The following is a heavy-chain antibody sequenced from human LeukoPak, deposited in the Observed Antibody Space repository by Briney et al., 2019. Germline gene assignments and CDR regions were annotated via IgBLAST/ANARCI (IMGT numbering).Heavy chain of an antibody. J-gene: IGHJ4*02. D-gene: IGHD2-15*01. V-gene: IGHV1-18*04. CDR2: ISAYNGNT. Sequence: ASVKVSCKASGYTFTSYYMHWVRQAPGQGLEWMGWISAYNGNTNYAQKLQGRVTMTTDTSTSTAYMELRSLRSDDTAVYYCARDRGLGYCSGGSCYSLGYWGQGTLVTVSS. CDR3: ARDRGLGYCSGGSCYSLGY. CDR1: GYTFTSYY.